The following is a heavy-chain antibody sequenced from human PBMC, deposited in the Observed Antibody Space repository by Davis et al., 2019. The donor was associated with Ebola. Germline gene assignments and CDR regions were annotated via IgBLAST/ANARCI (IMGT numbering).Heavy chain of an antibody. CDR2: IIPILGIA. J-gene: IGHJ4*02. Sequence: AASVKVSCKASGGTFSSYAISWVRQAPGQGLEWMGRIIPILGIANYAQKFQGRVTITADKSTSTAYMELSSLRSEDTAVYYCARDVGGSIAAAGTDFDYWGQGTLVTVSS. CDR3: ARDVGGSIAAAGTDFDY. CDR1: GGTFSSYA. V-gene: IGHV1-69*04. D-gene: IGHD6-13*01.